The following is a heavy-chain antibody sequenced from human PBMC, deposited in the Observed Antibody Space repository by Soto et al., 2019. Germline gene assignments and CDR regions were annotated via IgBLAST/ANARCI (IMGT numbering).Heavy chain of an antibody. CDR2: IVVGSGNT. CDR3: AADPLGGIYYYYYGIDV. J-gene: IGHJ6*02. V-gene: IGHV1-58*01. Sequence: SVKVSCKASGFTFTSSAVQWVRQARGQRLEWIGWIVVGSGNTNYAQKFQERVTITRDMSTSTAYMELSSLRSEDTAVYYCAADPLGGIYYYYYGIDVWGQGTTVTVSS. CDR1: GFTFTSSA. D-gene: IGHD3-3*01.